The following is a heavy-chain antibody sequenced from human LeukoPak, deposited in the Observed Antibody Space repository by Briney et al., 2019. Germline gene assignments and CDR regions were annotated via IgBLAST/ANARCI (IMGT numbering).Heavy chain of an antibody. CDR1: GFAFSSYN. CDR2: ISTTSTYI. J-gene: IGHJ4*02. V-gene: IGHV3-21*06. D-gene: IGHD2-2*01. Sequence: PGGSLRLSCAASGFAFSSYNMKWVRQAPGKGLEWVSFISTTSTYIYYADSVKGRFAVSRDNSKNLLYLQMDSLRVEDTAVYYCARAGTCSSTSCDGGIEYWGQGTLVTVSS. CDR3: ARAGTCSSTSCDGGIEY.